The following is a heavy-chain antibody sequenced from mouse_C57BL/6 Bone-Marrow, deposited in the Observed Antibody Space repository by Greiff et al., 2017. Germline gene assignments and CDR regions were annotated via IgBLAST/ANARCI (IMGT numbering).Heavy chain of an antibody. Sequence: EVQLQQSGTVLARPGASVKMSCKTSGYTFTSYWMHWVKQRPGQGLEWIGAIYPGNSDTSYNQKFKGQAKLTAVTSASTAYMELSSLTNEDSAVYYCTRRQLRLEFAYWGQGTLVTVSA. CDR3: TRRQLRLEFAY. V-gene: IGHV1-5*01. CDR1: GYTFTSYW. J-gene: IGHJ3*01. D-gene: IGHD3-2*02. CDR2: IYPGNSDT.